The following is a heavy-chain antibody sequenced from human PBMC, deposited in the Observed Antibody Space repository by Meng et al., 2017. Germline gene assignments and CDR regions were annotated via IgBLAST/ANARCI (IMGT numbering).Heavy chain of an antibody. CDR2: INHSGST. D-gene: IGHD3-10*01. J-gene: IGHJ5*02. V-gene: IGHV4-34*01. Sequence: GSLRLSCAVYGGSFSGYYWSWIRQPPGKGPEWIGEINHSGSTNYNPPLKSRVTISVDTSKNQFSLKLSSVTAADTAVYYCARGGLLWFGELLHAYDRWFDPWGQGTLVTVSS. CDR1: GGSFSGYY. CDR3: ARGGLLWFGELLHAYDRWFDP.